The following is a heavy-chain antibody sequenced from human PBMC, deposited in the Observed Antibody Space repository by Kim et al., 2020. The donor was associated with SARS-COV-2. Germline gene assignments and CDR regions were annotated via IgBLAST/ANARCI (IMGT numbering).Heavy chain of an antibody. CDR3: ARHSRGPEFRLQ. V-gene: IGHV4-39*01. Sequence: SETLSLTCAVSGGSITSSFHYWDWIRQAPGKGLEWIGSIYYRGNTNYNPSLKTRVTISVDTSNNHFSLEVHSVTAADTATYYCARHSRGPEFRLQWGQGTLVTVSS. D-gene: IGHD2-15*01. CDR1: GGSITSSFHY. CDR2: IYYRGNT. J-gene: IGHJ3*01.